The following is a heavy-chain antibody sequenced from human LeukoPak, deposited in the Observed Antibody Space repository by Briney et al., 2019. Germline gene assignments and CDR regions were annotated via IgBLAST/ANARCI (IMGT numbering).Heavy chain of an antibody. CDR3: AKVGTVYFPLDF. Sequence: GGSLRLSCVASGFTFDDYAMHWVRQAPGKGLEWVAGINWNSVSAVYADSLKGRFTISRDNSKNTLYLQMNSLRAGDTAVYYCAKVGTVYFPLDFWGQGTLVTVSP. D-gene: IGHD2/OR15-2a*01. J-gene: IGHJ4*02. CDR2: INWNSVSA. CDR1: GFTFDDYA. V-gene: IGHV3-9*01.